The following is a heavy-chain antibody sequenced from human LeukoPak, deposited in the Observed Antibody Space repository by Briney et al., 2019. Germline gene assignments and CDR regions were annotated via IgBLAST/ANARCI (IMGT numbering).Heavy chain of an antibody. CDR2: FYASGTM. D-gene: IGHD3-16*01. Sequence: PSETLSLTCSVSGVSISHYYWTWIRQPAGKGLEWIGRFYASGTMIYNPSLKSRVAMSADTSKNQISLVVTSVTAADTAVYYCARGSYGYIDYWGQGILVTVSS. CDR3: ARGSYGYIDY. V-gene: IGHV4-4*07. CDR1: GVSISHYY. J-gene: IGHJ4*02.